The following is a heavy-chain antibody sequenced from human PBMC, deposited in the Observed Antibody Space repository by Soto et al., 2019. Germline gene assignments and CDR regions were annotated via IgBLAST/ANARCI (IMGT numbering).Heavy chain of an antibody. CDR3: AHSRNLITEDAQVGDFDS. Sequence: QITLKESGPTLVKPTQTLTLTCSFSGFSLTTDGEGVGWVRQTPGEALEWLALIYWDADERYSPSLKTRLTITKDTSKNQVVLIMTNMAPMDTATYYCAHSRNLITEDAQVGDFDSWGQGTLVTVSS. D-gene: IGHD3-10*01. CDR1: GFSLTTDGEG. J-gene: IGHJ4*02. CDR2: IYWDADE. V-gene: IGHV2-5*02.